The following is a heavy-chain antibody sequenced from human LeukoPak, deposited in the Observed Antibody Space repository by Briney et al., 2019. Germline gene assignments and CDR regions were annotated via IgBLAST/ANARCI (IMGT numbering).Heavy chain of an antibody. J-gene: IGHJ6*02. CDR1: GFTFSSYA. CDR3: AKDRLITMVRGGNGMDV. V-gene: IGHV3-23*01. D-gene: IGHD3-10*01. CDR2: ISGSGGST. Sequence: GGSLRLSCAASGFTFSSYAMSWVRQAPGKGLEWVSAISGSGGSTYYADSVKGRFTISRDNSKNTLYLQMNSLRAEDTAVYYCAKDRLITMVRGGNGMDVWGQGTTVTVSS.